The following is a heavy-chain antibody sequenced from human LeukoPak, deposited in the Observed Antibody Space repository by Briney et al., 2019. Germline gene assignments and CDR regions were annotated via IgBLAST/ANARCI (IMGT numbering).Heavy chain of an antibody. CDR3: ANRIVGAKRFDY. J-gene: IGHJ4*02. CDR2: IGGSGAAT. D-gene: IGHD1-26*01. CDR1: GFTFSSYT. Sequence: PGGSLRLSCAASGFTFSSYTMSWVRQAPGKGLEWLSSIGGSGAATYYADSVKGRFTISRDNSKNTLYLLMTSLRAEDTAVYYCANRIVGAKRFDYWGQGTLVTVSS. V-gene: IGHV3-23*01.